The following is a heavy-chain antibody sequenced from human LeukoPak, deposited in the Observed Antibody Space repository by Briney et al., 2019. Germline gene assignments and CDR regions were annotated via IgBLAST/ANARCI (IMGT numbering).Heavy chain of an antibody. CDR1: GGSISGSY. V-gene: IGHV4-34*01. Sequence: SETLSLTCTVSGGSISGSYWSWVRQAPGKGLEWIGEIAHDGTTNYNPSLGSRVAMSFDRANNQFSLSLTSVTAADTAVYYCTREDRPYCPFAYWGQGVLVTVSS. CDR3: TREDRPYCPFAY. CDR2: IAHDGTT. J-gene: IGHJ4*02. D-gene: IGHD1-26*01.